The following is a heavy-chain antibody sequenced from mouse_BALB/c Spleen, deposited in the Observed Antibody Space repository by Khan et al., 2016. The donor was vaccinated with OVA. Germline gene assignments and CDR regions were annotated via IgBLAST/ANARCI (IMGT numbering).Heavy chain of an antibody. V-gene: IGHV5-12*02. CDR1: GFTFSDYY. Sequence: EVELVESGGGLVQPGGSLKLSCATSGFTFSDYYMYWVRQTPEKRLEWVAYISNGGGSTYYPDTVKGRFTISRDNAKNTLYLQMSRLKSEDTAMYYCARPWPLNWGQGTLVTVSA. J-gene: IGHJ3*01. CDR2: ISNGGGST. CDR3: ARPWPLN.